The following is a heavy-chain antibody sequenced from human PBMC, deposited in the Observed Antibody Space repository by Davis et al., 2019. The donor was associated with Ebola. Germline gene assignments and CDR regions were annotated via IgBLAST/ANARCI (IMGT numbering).Heavy chain of an antibody. J-gene: IGHJ6*02. CDR1: GFTFSSYW. Sequence: GESLKISCAASGFTFSSYWMHWVRQAPGKGLVWVSRISSDGGITSYADSVKGRFTISRDNAKDSLYLQMNSLRAEDTAVYYCARGSRNMDVWGQGTTVTVSS. CDR2: ISSDGGIT. CDR3: ARGSRNMDV. V-gene: IGHV3-74*01.